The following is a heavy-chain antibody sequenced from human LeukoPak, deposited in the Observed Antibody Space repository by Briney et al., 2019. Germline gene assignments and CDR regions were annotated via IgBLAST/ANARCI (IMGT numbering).Heavy chain of an antibody. CDR3: ARDHDHLYDFWSGYSSY. D-gene: IGHD3-3*01. CDR2: ISAYNGNT. CDR1: GYTFTSYG. V-gene: IGHV1-18*01. Sequence: APVKVSCKASGYTFTSYGISWVRQAPGQGLEWMGWISAYNGNTNYAQKLQGRVTMTTDTSTSTAYMELRSLRSDDTAVHYCARDHDHLYDFWSGYSSYWGQGTLVTVSS. J-gene: IGHJ4*02.